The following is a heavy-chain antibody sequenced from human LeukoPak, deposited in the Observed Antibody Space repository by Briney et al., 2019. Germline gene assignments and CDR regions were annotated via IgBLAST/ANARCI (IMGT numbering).Heavy chain of an antibody. V-gene: IGHV1-69*01. CDR2: IIPIFGTA. CDR1: GGTFSSYA. J-gene: IGHJ3*02. D-gene: IGHD4-23*01. CDR3: ARAGTFNYGGNRKAFDI. Sequence: GASVKVSCKASGGTFSSYAISWVRQAPGQGLEWMGGIIPIFGTANYAQKFQGRVTVTADESTSTAYMELSSLRSEDTAVYYCARAGTFNYGGNRKAFDIWGQGTMVTVSS.